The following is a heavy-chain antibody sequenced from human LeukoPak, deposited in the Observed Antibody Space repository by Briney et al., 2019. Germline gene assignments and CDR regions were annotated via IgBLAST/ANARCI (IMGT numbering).Heavy chain of an antibody. V-gene: IGHV4-30-4*07. CDR1: GGSISSGGYS. J-gene: IGHJ3*02. CDR3: ARVGYYYDSSGYYYARWDAFDI. CDR2: IYYSGST. Sequence: TSETLSLTCTVSGGSISSGGYSWSWIRQPPGKGLEWIGYIYYSGSTYYNPSLKSRVTISVDTSKNQFSLKLSSVTAADTAVYYCARVGYYYDSSGYYYARWDAFDIWGQGTMVTVSS. D-gene: IGHD3-22*01.